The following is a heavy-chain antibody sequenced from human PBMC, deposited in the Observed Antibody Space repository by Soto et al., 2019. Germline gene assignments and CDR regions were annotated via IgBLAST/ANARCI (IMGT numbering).Heavy chain of an antibody. CDR3: ARPHYYDGTLYYYYYGLDV. V-gene: IGHV4-34*01. D-gene: IGHD3-22*01. CDR2: INHSGSN. Sequence: VQLQQWGAGLLKPSETLSLTCAVYGGSFSGYYWSWIRQPPGKGLEWIGEINHSGSNNYNPSLKSRVTISGDTSKNQFSLKLSSVAAADTAVYYCARPHYYDGTLYYYYYGLDVWCQGTTVTVSS. CDR1: GGSFSGYY. J-gene: IGHJ6*02.